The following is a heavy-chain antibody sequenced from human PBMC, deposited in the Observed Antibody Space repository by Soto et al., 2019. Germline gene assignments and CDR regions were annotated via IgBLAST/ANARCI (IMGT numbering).Heavy chain of an antibody. V-gene: IGHV4-59*01. D-gene: IGHD5-18*01. Sequence: QVQLQESGPGLVKPSETLSLTCTVSGGSISSYYWSWIRQPPGKGLEWIGYIYYSGSTNYKSSLKSRVTISVDTSKNQFSLKLRSVTAADTAVYYCAREGVTPSYYYYYGMDVWGQGTTVTVSS. CDR2: IYYSGST. J-gene: IGHJ6*02. CDR1: GGSISSYY. CDR3: AREGVTPSYYYYYGMDV.